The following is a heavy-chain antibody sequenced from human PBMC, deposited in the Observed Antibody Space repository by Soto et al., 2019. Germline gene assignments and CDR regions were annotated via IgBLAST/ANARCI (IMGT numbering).Heavy chain of an antibody. CDR3: AKEGGIWFGELADY. CDR1: GYSYA. D-gene: IGHD3-10*01. V-gene: IGHV3-23*01. J-gene: IGHJ4*02. Sequence: PGESLKISCKGSGYSYAMSWVRQAPGKGLEWVSAISGSGGSTYYADSVKGRFTISRDNSKNTLYLQMNSLRAEDTAVYYCAKEGGIWFGELADYWGQGTLVTVSS. CDR2: ISGSGGST.